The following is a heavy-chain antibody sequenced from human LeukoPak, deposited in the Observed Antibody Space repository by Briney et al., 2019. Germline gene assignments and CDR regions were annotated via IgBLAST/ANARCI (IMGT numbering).Heavy chain of an antibody. J-gene: IGHJ3*02. V-gene: IGHV4-39*07. CDR3: KQKTAYEILTGYSIRVFDI. CDR1: GGSNSISNYY. CDR2: NYYSWRT. Sequence: PSETLSLTCTVSGGSNSISNYYWGWIRQPPGKGLEWIWSNYYSWRTYYNPSPKSRVTISVDTSKNKFSLKLSSVTAADTAVFFFKQKTAYEILTGYSIRVFDIWGQGTMVTVSS. D-gene: IGHD3-9*01.